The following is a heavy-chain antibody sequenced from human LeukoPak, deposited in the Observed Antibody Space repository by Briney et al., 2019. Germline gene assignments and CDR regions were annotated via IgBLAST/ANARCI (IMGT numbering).Heavy chain of an antibody. CDR2: IISSGSTI. D-gene: IGHD3-10*02. Sequence: QSGGSLRLACAASGFTFSSYEMNWVRQAPGEGLGWVSYIISSGSTIYYADSVKGRFTISRDNAKNSLYLQMNSLRAEDTAVYYCAELGITMIGGVWGKGTTVTISS. V-gene: IGHV3-48*03. J-gene: IGHJ6*04. CDR1: GFTFSSYE. CDR3: AELGITMIGGV.